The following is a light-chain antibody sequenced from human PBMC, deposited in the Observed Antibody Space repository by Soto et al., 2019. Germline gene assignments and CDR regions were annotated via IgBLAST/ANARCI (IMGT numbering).Light chain of an antibody. CDR1: ASDIGGYNV. V-gene: IGLV2-8*01. Sequence: QSVLTQPPSASGPPGQSVAISCTGTASDIGGYNVVSWYQQHPGKAPKLLIYDVNKRPSGVPDRFSGSKSGNTASLTVSGLQAEDEADYYCSAHGGTNPYVFGTGTKVTVL. J-gene: IGLJ1*01. CDR3: SAHGGTNPYV. CDR2: DVN.